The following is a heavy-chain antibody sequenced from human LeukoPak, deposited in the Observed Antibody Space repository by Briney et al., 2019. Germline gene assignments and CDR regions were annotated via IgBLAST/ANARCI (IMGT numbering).Heavy chain of an antibody. CDR2: IYYSGST. Sequence: SETLSLTCTVSGGSISSYYWSWIRQPPGKGLEWIGYIYYSGSTNYNPSLKSRVTISVDTSKNQFSLKLSSVTAADTAVYYCARGFQNYDILTGYYNPYFDYWGQGTLVTVSS. CDR1: GGSISSYY. CDR3: ARGFQNYDILTGYYNPYFDY. V-gene: IGHV4-59*01. J-gene: IGHJ4*02. D-gene: IGHD3-9*01.